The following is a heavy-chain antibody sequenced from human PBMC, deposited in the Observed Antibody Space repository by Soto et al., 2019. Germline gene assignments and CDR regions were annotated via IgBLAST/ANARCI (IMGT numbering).Heavy chain of an antibody. J-gene: IGHJ3*02. Sequence: EVQLVESGGGLVQPGGSLRLSCAASGFTFSSYWMSWARQAPGKGLKWVATIKKDGSEKYYVDSVKGRFTISRDNAKNPLYLQMNSLRAEDTAVYYCAGRPDGFDMWGQGTMVTVS. V-gene: IGHV3-7*05. D-gene: IGHD1-1*01. CDR1: GFTFSSYW. CDR3: AGRPDGFDM. CDR2: IKKDGSEK.